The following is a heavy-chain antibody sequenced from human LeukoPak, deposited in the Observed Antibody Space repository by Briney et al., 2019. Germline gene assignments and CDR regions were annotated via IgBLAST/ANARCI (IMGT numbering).Heavy chain of an antibody. CDR1: GGSISSSSYY. J-gene: IGHJ5*02. D-gene: IGHD6-6*01. CDR2: IYYSGST. Sequence: KPSETLSLTCTVSGGSISSSSYYWGWIRQPPGKGLEWIGYIYYSGSTNYNPSLKSRVTISVDTSKNQFSLKLSSVTAADTAVYYCARRRLGYSSSFNWFDPWGQGTLVTVSS. CDR3: ARRRLGYSSSFNWFDP. V-gene: IGHV4-61*05.